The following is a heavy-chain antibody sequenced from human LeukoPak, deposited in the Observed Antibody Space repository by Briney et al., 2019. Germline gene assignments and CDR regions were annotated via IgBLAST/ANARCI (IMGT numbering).Heavy chain of an antibody. J-gene: IGHJ3*02. CDR1: GFTFRSYA. CDR3: AREIFNGFDI. Sequence: GRSLRLSCAGSGFTFRSYAMHWVRQAPGKGLEWVAVISYDGSNKDYADSVKGRFTISRDNSKNTLFLQMNSLRAEDTAVYYCAREIFNGFDIWGQGTMVTVSS. V-gene: IGHV3-30-3*01. CDR2: ISYDGSNK.